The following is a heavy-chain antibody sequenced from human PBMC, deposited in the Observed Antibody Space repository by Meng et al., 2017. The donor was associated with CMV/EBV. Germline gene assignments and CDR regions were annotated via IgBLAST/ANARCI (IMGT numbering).Heavy chain of an antibody. CDR2: ISSSSSYI. V-gene: IGHV3-21*01. CDR3: ASLGWLQSDDY. D-gene: IGHD5-24*01. Sequence: LSLTCAASGFTFSSYSMNWVRQAPGKGLEWVSSISSSSSYIYYADSVKGRFTISRDNAKNSLYLQMNSLRAEDTAVYYCASLGWLQSDDYWGQGTLVTVSS. J-gene: IGHJ4*02. CDR1: GFTFSSYS.